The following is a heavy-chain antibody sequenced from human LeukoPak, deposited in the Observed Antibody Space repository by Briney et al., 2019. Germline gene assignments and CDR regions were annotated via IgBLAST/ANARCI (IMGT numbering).Heavy chain of an antibody. V-gene: IGHV4-39*07. J-gene: IGHJ4*02. D-gene: IGHD6-19*01. CDR2: IYYSGST. CDR3: ARDGDSSGWTRSDY. CDR1: GGSISSTSYY. Sequence: PSETLCLTCTVSGGSISSTSYYWGWIRQPPGKGLEWIGSIYYSGSTYYNPSLKSRVAISADRSKNQFSLKLSSVTAADTAVYYCARDGDSSGWTRSDYWGQGTLVTVSS.